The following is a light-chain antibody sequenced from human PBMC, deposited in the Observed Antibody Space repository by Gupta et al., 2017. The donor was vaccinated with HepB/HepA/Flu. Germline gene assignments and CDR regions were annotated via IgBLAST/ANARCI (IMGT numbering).Light chain of an antibody. Sequence: DIQMTQSPSSLSASVVDRVTITCRASQSISSYLNWYQQKPGKAPKLLIYAASSLQSGVRSRFSGSGSGTDFTLTISSLQPEDFATYYCQQSYSTPPTFGGGTKVEIK. CDR1: QSISSY. CDR3: QQSYSTPPT. CDR2: AAS. J-gene: IGKJ4*01. V-gene: IGKV1-39*01.